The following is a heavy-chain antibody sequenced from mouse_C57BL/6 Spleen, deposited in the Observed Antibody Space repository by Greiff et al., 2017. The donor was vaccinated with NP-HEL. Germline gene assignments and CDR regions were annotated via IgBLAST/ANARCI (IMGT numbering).Heavy chain of an antibody. J-gene: IGHJ1*03. V-gene: IGHV1-26*01. D-gene: IGHD1-1*01. CDR1: GYTFTDYY. Sequence: EVQLQQSGPELVKPGASVKISCKASGYTFTDYYMNWVKQSHGKSLEWIGDINPNNGGTSYNQKFKGKATLTVDKSSSTAYMELRSLTSEDSAVYYCARNNYASSAWYFDVWGTGTTVTVSS. CDR2: INPNNGGT. CDR3: ARNNYASSAWYFDV.